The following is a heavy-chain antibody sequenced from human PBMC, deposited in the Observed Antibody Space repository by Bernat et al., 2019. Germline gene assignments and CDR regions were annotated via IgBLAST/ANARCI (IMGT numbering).Heavy chain of an antibody. CDR1: GFTFSGYT. J-gene: IGHJ4*02. D-gene: IGHD3-10*01. Sequence: EVQLVESGGGLVKPGGSLRLSCAASGFTFSGYTLHWVRQAPGKGLEWVSYITSSSSYIYYADSVKGRFTISRDNAKNSLYLQMNSLTAEDTAVYYFARGGDPDFDYWGQGTLVTVSS. CDR3: ARGGDPDFDY. V-gene: IGHV3-21*05. CDR2: ITSSSSYI.